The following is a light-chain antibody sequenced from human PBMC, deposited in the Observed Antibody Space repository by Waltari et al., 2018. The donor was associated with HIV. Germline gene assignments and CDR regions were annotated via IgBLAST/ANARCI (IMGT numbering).Light chain of an antibody. Sequence: QSALTQPPSASGSPGQSVTLSCTGTNSDIGTYDYVSWYQQHPGKAPKLVISEVTKRPSGVSDRFSGSKSDNTAFLTVSGLQAEDEADYYCSSFANRDGFYVLFGGGTRLTVL. V-gene: IGLV2-8*01. J-gene: IGLJ2*01. CDR1: NSDIGTYDY. CDR2: EVT. CDR3: SSFANRDGFYVL.